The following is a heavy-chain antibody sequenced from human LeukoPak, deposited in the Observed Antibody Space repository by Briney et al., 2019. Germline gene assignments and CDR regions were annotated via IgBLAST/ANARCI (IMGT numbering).Heavy chain of an antibody. CDR3: ASGDPDINSHFDY. CDR1: GFRFSSYA. J-gene: IGHJ4*02. V-gene: IGHV3-30*04. Sequence: PGRSLRLSCAASGFRFSSYAVHWVRQAPGKGLEWVAVISYDGSNKYYADPVKGRFTISRDNSKSTLYLQMNSLRAEDTAVYYCASGDPDINSHFDYWGQGTLVTVPS. CDR2: ISYDGSNK. D-gene: IGHD2-15*01.